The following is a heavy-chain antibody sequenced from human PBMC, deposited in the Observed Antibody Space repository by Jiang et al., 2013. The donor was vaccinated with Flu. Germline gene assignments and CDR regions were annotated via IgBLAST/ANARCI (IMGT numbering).Heavy chain of an antibody. Sequence: SGSELKKPGASVKVSCKASGYTFRTYAMSWVRQAPGQGLEWMGWISTNTGNPTYAQAFTGRFVFSLDTSVSTAYLQISSLKAEDTAVYYCARGVYYGMDVWGQGTTVTVSS. CDR2: ISTNTGNP. J-gene: IGHJ6*02. CDR1: GYTFRTYA. CDR3: ARGVYYGMDV. V-gene: IGHV7-4-1*02.